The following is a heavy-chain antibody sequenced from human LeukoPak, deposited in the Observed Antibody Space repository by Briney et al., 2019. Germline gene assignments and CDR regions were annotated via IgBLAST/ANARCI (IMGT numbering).Heavy chain of an antibody. CDR2: IHSSGRTI. V-gene: IGHV3-48*01. Sequence: GGSLRLSCAASGFTFSSYSMNWVRQAPGQRLEWVSYIHSSGRTIHYADSVEGRFTISRDNAKNSLYLQMNSLRAEDTAVYYCVRDPEALDFWGQGTQVTVSS. J-gene: IGHJ4*02. CDR3: VRDPEALDF. CDR1: GFTFSSYS.